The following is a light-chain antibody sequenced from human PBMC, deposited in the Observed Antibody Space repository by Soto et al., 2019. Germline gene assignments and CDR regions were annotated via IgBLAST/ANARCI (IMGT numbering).Light chain of an antibody. CDR2: EVN. CDR1: SSDIGGYNF. V-gene: IGLV2-14*01. Sequence: QSALTQPASVSGSPGQSITISCTGTSSDIGGYNFVSWYQHHPGKAPKLMIYEVNNRPSGVSSRFSGSKSGNTASLTISGLQAEDEANYYCSSYTITSAYWVFGGGTKVTVL. CDR3: SSYTITSAYWV. J-gene: IGLJ3*02.